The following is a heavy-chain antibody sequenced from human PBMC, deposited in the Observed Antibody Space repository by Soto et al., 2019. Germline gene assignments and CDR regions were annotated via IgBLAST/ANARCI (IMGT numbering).Heavy chain of an antibody. Sequence: ASVKVSCKASGGTFSSYAISWVRQAPGQGLEWMGGIIPIFGTANYAQKFQGRVTITADKSTSTAYMELSSVRSEDTAVYYCARDSGTYYYGSGSYHWPFDYWGPGTQVTVSS. D-gene: IGHD3-10*01. V-gene: IGHV1-69*06. CDR2: IIPIFGTA. CDR1: GGTFSSYA. J-gene: IGHJ4*02. CDR3: ARDSGTYYYGSGSYHWPFDY.